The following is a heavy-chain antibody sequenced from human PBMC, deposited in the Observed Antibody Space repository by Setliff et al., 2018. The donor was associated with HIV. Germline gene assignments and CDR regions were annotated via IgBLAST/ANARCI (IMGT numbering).Heavy chain of an antibody. CDR2: ISSSSRSK. Sequence: GGSLRLSCEASGFTFSTYSMNWVRQAPGKGLEWVSSISSSSRSKYYADSVKGRFTISRDNAKNSLYLQMNSLRAEDTAVYYCARLSAVTTIDYWGQGTLVTVSS. V-gene: IGHV3-21*01. J-gene: IGHJ4*02. D-gene: IGHD6-19*01. CDR3: ARLSAVTTIDY. CDR1: GFTFSTYS.